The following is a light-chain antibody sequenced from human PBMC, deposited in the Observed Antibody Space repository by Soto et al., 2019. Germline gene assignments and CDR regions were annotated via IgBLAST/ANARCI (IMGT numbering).Light chain of an antibody. CDR2: AAS. V-gene: IGKV1-39*01. J-gene: IGKJ2*01. CDR3: QQSYSTPVYP. Sequence: DIQMTQSPSSLSVSVGDRVTITCRASQSISSYLNWYQQKPGKAPQLLIYAASSLHSGVPSRFSGSGSGTDFTLTISSLQPEDFATYYCQQSYSTPVYPFGQGTKLEIK. CDR1: QSISSY.